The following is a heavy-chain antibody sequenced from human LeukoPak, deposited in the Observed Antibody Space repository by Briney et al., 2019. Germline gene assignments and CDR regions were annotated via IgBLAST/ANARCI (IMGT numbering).Heavy chain of an antibody. Sequence: ASVTVSCTASGYTFTSYGISWVRQAPGQRLEWMGWISAYNGNTNYAQKLQGRVTMTTDTSTSTAYMELRSLRSDDTAVYYCARARGSNYGRWFDPWGQGTLVTVSS. D-gene: IGHD4-11*01. CDR2: ISAYNGNT. CDR1: GYTFTSYG. CDR3: ARARGSNYGRWFDP. V-gene: IGHV1-18*01. J-gene: IGHJ5*02.